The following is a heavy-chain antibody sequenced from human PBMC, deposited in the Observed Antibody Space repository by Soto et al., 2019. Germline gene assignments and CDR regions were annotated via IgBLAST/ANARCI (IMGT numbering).Heavy chain of an antibody. Sequence: QITLKESGPTLVKPTQTLTLTCTFSGFSLTTSGVGVGWIRQPPGKALEWLTLIYWDNDKRYNPSLKSRLTITKYTSKNQVVLTMTNLDPVDTATYYCAHMQLERLSFDTWGQGTLVIVSS. CDR2: IYWDNDK. V-gene: IGHV2-5*02. D-gene: IGHD1-1*01. CDR3: AHMQLERLSFDT. J-gene: IGHJ5*02. CDR1: GFSLTTSGVG.